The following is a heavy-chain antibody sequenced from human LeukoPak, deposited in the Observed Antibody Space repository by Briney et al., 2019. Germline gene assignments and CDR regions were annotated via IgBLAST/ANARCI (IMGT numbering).Heavy chain of an antibody. CDR1: GYTFTSYG. CDR2: ISAYNGDT. D-gene: IGHD3-16*01. Sequence: GASVKVSCKASGYTFTSYGINWVRQAPGQGLEWMGWISAYNGDTNYAQKFQGRVTITRNTSISTAYMELSSLRSEDTAVYYCARVGGPNSVVWGYYFDYWGQGTLVTVSS. V-gene: IGHV1-18*01. CDR3: ARVGGPNSVVWGYYFDY. J-gene: IGHJ4*02.